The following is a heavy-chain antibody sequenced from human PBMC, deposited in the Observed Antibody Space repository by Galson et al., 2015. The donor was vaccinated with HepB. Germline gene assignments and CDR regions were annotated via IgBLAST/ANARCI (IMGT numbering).Heavy chain of an antibody. V-gene: IGHV3-23*01. J-gene: IGHJ6*02. Sequence: SLRLSCAASGFTFNNYAMSWVRQAPGKGLEWVSAISGSGGSTYYADSVKGRFTISRDNSKNTLYLQMNSLRAEDTAVYYCAKVLDYGDYFAKYYYGMDVWGQGTTVTVSS. CDR1: GFTFNNYA. D-gene: IGHD4-17*01. CDR2: ISGSGGST. CDR3: AKVLDYGDYFAKYYYGMDV.